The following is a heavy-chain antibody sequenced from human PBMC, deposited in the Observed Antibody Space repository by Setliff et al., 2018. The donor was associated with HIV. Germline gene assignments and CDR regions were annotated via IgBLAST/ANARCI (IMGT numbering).Heavy chain of an antibody. D-gene: IGHD6-13*01. Sequence: SETLSLTCTVSGGSISSSSHYWGWVRQPPGKGLEWIGSIYFSGSTYYNPSLKSRVTISVDTSKNQFSLKVNSVTAADTAVYYCARGARLLAGYSDRWDYYYMAVWGKGTTVTVSS. CDR3: ARGARLLAGYSDRWDYYYMAV. CDR1: GGSISSSSHY. V-gene: IGHV4-39*01. J-gene: IGHJ6*03. CDR2: IYFSGST.